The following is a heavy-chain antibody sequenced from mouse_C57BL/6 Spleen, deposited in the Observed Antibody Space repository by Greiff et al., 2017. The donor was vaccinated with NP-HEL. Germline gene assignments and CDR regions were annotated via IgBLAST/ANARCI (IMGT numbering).Heavy chain of an antibody. CDR2: ISDGGSYS. Sequence: DVQLVESGGGLVKPGGSLKLSCAASGFPFSSSAMSWVRQTPEKRLEWVATISDGGSYSYSPDNVKGRFTISRDNAKNNLYLQMSQLKSEDTAMYDWSREGNWFAYWGQGTLVTVSA. CDR1: GFPFSSSA. J-gene: IGHJ3*01. V-gene: IGHV5-4*01. CDR3: SREGNWFAY.